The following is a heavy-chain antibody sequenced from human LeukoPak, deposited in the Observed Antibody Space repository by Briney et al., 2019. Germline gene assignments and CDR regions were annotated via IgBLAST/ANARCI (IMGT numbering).Heavy chain of an antibody. J-gene: IGHJ4*02. CDR3: ARDRAVYGGNSDY. D-gene: IGHD4-23*01. CDR1: GFTVSSNY. CDR2: IYSGGST. V-gene: IGHV3-66*01. Sequence: GGSLRLSCAASGFTVSSNYMSWVRQAPGKGLEWVSVIYSGGSTYYADSVKGRFTISRVNSKNTLYLQMNSLRAEDTAVYYCARDRAVYGGNSDYWGQGTLVTVSS.